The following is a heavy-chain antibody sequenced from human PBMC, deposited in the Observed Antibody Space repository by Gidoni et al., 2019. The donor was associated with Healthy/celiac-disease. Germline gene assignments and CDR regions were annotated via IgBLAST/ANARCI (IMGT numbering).Heavy chain of an antibody. Sequence: EVQLVESGGGLVQPGGSLSLSCAASGFTFSDHYMDWVRQAPGQGLEWVGRTRNKANSYTTEYAASVKGRFTISRDDSKNSLYLQMNSLKTEDTAVYYCARKTRVDWYFDLWGRGTLVTVSS. V-gene: IGHV3-72*01. CDR2: TRNKANSYTT. CDR3: ARKTRVDWYFDL. D-gene: IGHD3-3*01. CDR1: GFTFSDHY. J-gene: IGHJ2*01.